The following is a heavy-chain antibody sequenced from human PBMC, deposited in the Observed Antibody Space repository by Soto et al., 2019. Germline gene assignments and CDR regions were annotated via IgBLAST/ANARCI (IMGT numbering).Heavy chain of an antibody. Sequence: QVQLVESGGGVVQPGRSLRLSCAASGFTFSSYGMHWVRQAPGKGLEWVAVIWYDGSNKYYADSVKGRFTISRDNSKNTLYLQMNSLRAEDTAVYYCARDDRPNHYYGSGYVMDVWGKGTTVTVSS. J-gene: IGHJ6*04. CDR3: ARDDRPNHYYGSGYVMDV. D-gene: IGHD3-10*01. CDR1: GFTFSSYG. CDR2: IWYDGSNK. V-gene: IGHV3-33*01.